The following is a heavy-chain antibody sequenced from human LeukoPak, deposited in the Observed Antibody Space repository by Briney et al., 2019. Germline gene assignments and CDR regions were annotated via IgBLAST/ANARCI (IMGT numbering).Heavy chain of an antibody. CDR1: GFTFSSYG. D-gene: IGHD6-13*01. Sequence: GRSLRLSCAASGFTFSSYGMHWVRQAPGKGLEWVAVISYDGSNKYYVDSVKGRFTISRDNSKNTLYLQMNSLRAEDTAVYYCAKGDSSSWYTYYYYGMDVWGKGTTVTVSS. J-gene: IGHJ6*04. V-gene: IGHV3-30*18. CDR3: AKGDSSSWYTYYYYGMDV. CDR2: ISYDGSNK.